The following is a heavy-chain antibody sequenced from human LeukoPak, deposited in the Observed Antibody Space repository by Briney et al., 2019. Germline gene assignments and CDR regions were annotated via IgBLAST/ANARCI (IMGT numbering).Heavy chain of an antibody. V-gene: IGHV1-2*02. CDR2: TNPNSGGT. Sequence: GASEKVSCKASGYTFTGYYMHWVRQAPAQGLEWMGWTNPNSGGTNYAQKFQGRVTMTRDTSISTAYMELSRLRSDDTAVYYCARDRSVWYYYDSSGSNTENAFDIWGQGTMVTVSS. D-gene: IGHD3-22*01. CDR1: GYTFTGYY. J-gene: IGHJ3*02. CDR3: ARDRSVWYYYDSSGSNTENAFDI.